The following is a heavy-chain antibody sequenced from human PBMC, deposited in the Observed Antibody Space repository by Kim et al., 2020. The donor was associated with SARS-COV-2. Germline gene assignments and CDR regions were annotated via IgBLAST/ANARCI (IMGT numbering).Heavy chain of an antibody. Sequence: SETLSLTCTVSGGSISSGGYYWSWIRQHPGKGLEWIGYIYYSGSTYYNPSLKSRVTISVDTSKNQFSLKLSSVTAADTAVYYCARVSTMVRGVITPSYDYYGMDVWGQGTTVTVSS. J-gene: IGHJ6*02. CDR2: IYYSGST. CDR1: GGSISSGGYY. CDR3: ARVSTMVRGVITPSYDYYGMDV. V-gene: IGHV4-31*03. D-gene: IGHD3-10*01.